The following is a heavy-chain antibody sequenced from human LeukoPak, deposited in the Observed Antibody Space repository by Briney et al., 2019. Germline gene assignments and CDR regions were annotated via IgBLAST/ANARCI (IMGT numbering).Heavy chain of an antibody. D-gene: IGHD1-14*01. CDR2: INAGNGNT. Sequence: ASVKVSCKASGYTFTSYGISWVRQAPGQRLEWMGWINAGNGNTKYSQKFQGRVTITRDTSASTAYMELSSLRSEDTAVYYCARDRPPGLGTVDYWGQGTLVTVSS. V-gene: IGHV1-3*01. CDR3: ARDRPPGLGTVDY. J-gene: IGHJ4*02. CDR1: GYTFTSYG.